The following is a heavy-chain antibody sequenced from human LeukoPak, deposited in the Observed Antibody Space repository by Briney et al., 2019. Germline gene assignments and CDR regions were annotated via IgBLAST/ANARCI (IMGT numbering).Heavy chain of an antibody. V-gene: IGHV3-7*03. D-gene: IGHD2-2*01. CDR1: GFTFSSYW. Sequence: PGGSLRLSCAASGFTFSSYWTSWVRQAPGKGLEWVANIKQDGSERYYVDSVKGRFTSSRDNAKKSLYLQMNSLRAEDTAVYYCAKVEGRVVPAANWYFDLWGRGTLVTVSS. CDR3: AKVEGRVVPAANWYFDL. J-gene: IGHJ2*01. CDR2: IKQDGSER.